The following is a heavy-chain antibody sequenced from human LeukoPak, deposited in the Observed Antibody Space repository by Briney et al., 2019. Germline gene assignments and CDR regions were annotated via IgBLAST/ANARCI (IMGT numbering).Heavy chain of an antibody. CDR3: ARAGTTGYYYYMDV. J-gene: IGHJ6*03. CDR2: ISSSSSYI. Sequence: PGGSLRLSCAASGFTFSSYSMNWVRQAPGKGLEWVSSISSSSSYIYYADSVKGRFTISRDNAKNSLYLQMNSLRAEDTAVYYCARAGTTGYYYYMDVWGKGTTVTVSS. D-gene: IGHD1-7*01. V-gene: IGHV3-21*01. CDR1: GFTFSSYS.